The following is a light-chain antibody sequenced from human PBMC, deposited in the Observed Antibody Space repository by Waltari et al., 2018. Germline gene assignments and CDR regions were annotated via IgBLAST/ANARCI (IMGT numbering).Light chain of an antibody. CDR3: QTGGHGTWV. CDR2: FNSDRSH. J-gene: IGLJ3*02. CDR1: SGHRSNI. Sequence: QLVLTQSPSASASLGPSVKVTCTLASGHRSNIIAWLQQQPEQGPRYLLQFNSDRSHSKGAEIPDRFSGSSSGPERYLIISSVQAEDEADYYCQTGGHGTWVFGGGTKLTVL. V-gene: IGLV4-69*01.